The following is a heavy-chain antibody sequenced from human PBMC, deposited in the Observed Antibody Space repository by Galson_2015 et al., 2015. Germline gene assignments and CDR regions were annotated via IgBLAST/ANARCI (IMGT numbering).Heavy chain of an antibody. CDR1: GYTFTGYS. J-gene: IGHJ5*02. Sequence: SVKVSCKASGYTFTGYSMHWVRQAPGQGLEWMGWINPNSGGTNYAQKFKGWVTMTRDTSISTAYMELSRLRSDDTAVYYCARDFSHPGGPLFWFDPWGQGTLVTVSS. CDR2: INPNSGGT. V-gene: IGHV1-2*04. CDR3: ARDFSHPGGPLFWFDP. D-gene: IGHD3-16*01.